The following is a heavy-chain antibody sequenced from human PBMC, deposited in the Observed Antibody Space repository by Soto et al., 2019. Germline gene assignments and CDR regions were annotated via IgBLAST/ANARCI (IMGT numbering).Heavy chain of an antibody. Sequence: SETLSLTCAVSSGSISSSNWWSWVRQPPGKGLEWIGEIYHSGSTNYNPSLKSRVTISVDKSKNQFSLKLSSVTAADTAVYYCAEVRAARPPGSYYMDVWGKGTTVTVSS. CDR3: AEVRAARPPGSYYMDV. D-gene: IGHD6-6*01. J-gene: IGHJ6*03. CDR2: IYHSGST. V-gene: IGHV4-4*02. CDR1: SGSISSSNW.